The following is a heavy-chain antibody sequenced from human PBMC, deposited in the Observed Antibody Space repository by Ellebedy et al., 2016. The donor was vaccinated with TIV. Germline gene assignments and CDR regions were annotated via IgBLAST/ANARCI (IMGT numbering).Heavy chain of an antibody. CDR1: GFTFSSYG. D-gene: IGHD3-22*01. V-gene: IGHV3-33*01. CDR3: ARVFWDSSGYYSPPRYYYYGMDV. Sequence: GESLKISCAASGFTFSSYGMHWVRQAPGKGLEWVAVIWYDGSNKYYADSVKGRFTISRDNSKNTLYLQMNSLRAEDTAVYYCARVFWDSSGYYSPPRYYYYGMDVWGQGTTVTVSS. CDR2: IWYDGSNK. J-gene: IGHJ6*02.